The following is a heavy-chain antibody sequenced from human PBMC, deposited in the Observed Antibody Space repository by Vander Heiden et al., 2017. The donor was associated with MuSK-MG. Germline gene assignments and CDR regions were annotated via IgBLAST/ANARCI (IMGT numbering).Heavy chain of an antibody. V-gene: IGHV3-21*01. J-gene: IGHJ4*02. CDR1: GFTFSSYS. CDR2: ISSSSSYI. Sequence: EVQLVESGGGLFKPGGSLRLSCAASGFTFSSYSMNWVRQAPGKGLEWVSSISSSSSYIYYADSVKGRFTSSRDNAKNSLYLQMNSLRAEDTAVYYCARRDIVSGSEDFWSGYNNYSFDYWGQGTLVTVSS. CDR3: ARRDIVSGSEDFWSGYNNYSFDY. D-gene: IGHD3-3*01.